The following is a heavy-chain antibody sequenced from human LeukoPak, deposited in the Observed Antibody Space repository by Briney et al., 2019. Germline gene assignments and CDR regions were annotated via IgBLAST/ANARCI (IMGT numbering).Heavy chain of an antibody. CDR3: AREFYGSGSYYNLK. Sequence: PSETLFLTCAVYGGSFSGYYWSWIRQPPGEGLEWNGEINHSGSTNYNPSLKSRVTISVDTSKNQFSLKLSSVTAADTAVYYCAREFYGSGSYYNLKWGQGTLVTVSS. J-gene: IGHJ4*02. CDR2: INHSGST. V-gene: IGHV4-34*01. CDR1: GGSFSGYY. D-gene: IGHD3-10*01.